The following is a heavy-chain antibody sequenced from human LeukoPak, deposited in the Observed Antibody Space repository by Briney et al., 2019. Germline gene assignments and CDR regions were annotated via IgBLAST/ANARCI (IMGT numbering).Heavy chain of an antibody. J-gene: IGHJ6*02. CDR2: IKQDGSEK. V-gene: IGHV3-7*01. CDR3: ARDGGGTLGYYYYGMDV. CDR1: GFTFSSYW. D-gene: IGHD2-15*01. Sequence: GGSLRLSCAASGFTFSSYWMSWVRQAPGKGLEGVANIKQDGSEKYYVDSVKGRFTISRDNAKNSLYLQMNSLRAEDTAVYYCARDGGGTLGYYYYGMDVWGQGTTVTVSS.